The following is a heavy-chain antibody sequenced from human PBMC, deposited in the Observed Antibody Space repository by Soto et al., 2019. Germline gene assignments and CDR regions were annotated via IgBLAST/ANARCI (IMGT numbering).Heavy chain of an antibody. CDR3: ARDYRSSAWEKPKNWYFDL. CDR2: IIPILDIT. V-gene: IGHV1-69*04. CDR1: GGTFSSYT. J-gene: IGHJ2*01. D-gene: IGHD6-19*01. Sequence: SVKVSCKASGGTFSSYTIGWVRQAPGQGLEWMGRIIPILDITNHAQKFQGRVTITADKSTNTAYMELSSLRSEDTAVYYCARDYRSSAWEKPKNWYFDLWGRGTLVTVSS.